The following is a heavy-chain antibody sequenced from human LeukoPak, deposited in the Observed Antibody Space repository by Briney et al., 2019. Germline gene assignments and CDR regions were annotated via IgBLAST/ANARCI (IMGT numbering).Heavy chain of an antibody. CDR1: GFTFSSYE. CDR3: ARASDRVAFDY. Sequence: GGSLRLSCAASGFTFSSYEMNWVRQAPGKGLEWVSYISSSGSTIYYADSVKGRFTISRDNAKNSLYLQMNSLRAEDTAVYYCARASDRVAFDYWGQGTLVTVSS. J-gene: IGHJ4*02. V-gene: IGHV3-48*03. CDR2: ISSSGSTI.